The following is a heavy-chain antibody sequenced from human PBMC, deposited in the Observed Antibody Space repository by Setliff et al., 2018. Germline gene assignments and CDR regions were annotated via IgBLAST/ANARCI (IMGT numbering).Heavy chain of an antibody. V-gene: IGHV3-74*01. J-gene: IGHJ4*02. Sequence: GGSLRLSCAASGFTFSNYYMHWVRQAPGKGLVWVSRITSDGSSTTYADSVKGRFTISRDNAKNSVYLQMNRLRAEDTAVYYCAKRGHYSSSDGLSFDFWGQGTQVTVSS. D-gene: IGHD6-6*01. CDR3: AKRGHYSSSDGLSFDF. CDR1: GFTFSNYY. CDR2: ITSDGSST.